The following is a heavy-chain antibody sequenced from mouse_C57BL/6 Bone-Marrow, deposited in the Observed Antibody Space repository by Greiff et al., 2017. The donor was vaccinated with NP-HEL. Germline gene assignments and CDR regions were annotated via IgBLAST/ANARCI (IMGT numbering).Heavy chain of an antibody. CDR2: INPNNGGT. CDR3: ARFYYGSSPHYYFYY. Sequence: EVQLQQSGPELVKPGASVKIPCKASGYTFTDYNMDWVKQSHGKSLEWIGDINPNNGGTIYNQKFKGKATLTVDKYSSTAYMELRSLTSEDTAVYYCARFYYGSSPHYYFYYWGQGTTLTVSS. J-gene: IGHJ2*01. D-gene: IGHD1-1*01. CDR1: GYTFTDYN. V-gene: IGHV1-18*01.